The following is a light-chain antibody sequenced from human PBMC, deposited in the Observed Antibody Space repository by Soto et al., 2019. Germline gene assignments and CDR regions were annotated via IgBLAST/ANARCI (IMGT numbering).Light chain of an antibody. J-gene: IGLJ1*01. V-gene: IGLV2-14*01. Sequence: QSALTQPASVSGSPGQKITISCTGTSSDVGGYNYVSWYQQHPGKAPKLMIYDVSNRPSGVFNRFSGSKSGNTASLTISGLQAEDEADYYCSAYTSSSDVFGTGTKVTVL. CDR1: SSDVGGYNY. CDR2: DVS. CDR3: SAYTSSSDV.